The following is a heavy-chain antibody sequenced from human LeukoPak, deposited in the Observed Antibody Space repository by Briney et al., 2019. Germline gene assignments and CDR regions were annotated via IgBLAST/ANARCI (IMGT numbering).Heavy chain of an antibody. J-gene: IGHJ4*02. CDR2: LHHSGRS. V-gene: IGHV4-31*03. CDR3: ARGGNRFGGFYFDY. CDR1: ADSLSSGGHY. Sequence: SQTLSLTCTVSADSLSSGGHYWAWIRQFPGKGLESIGFLHHSGRSRHNPSLKDRVAISVDTSRKPFALKLSSVTAADTAMYYCARGGNRFGGFYFDYWGQGIQVIVSS. D-gene: IGHD3-10*01.